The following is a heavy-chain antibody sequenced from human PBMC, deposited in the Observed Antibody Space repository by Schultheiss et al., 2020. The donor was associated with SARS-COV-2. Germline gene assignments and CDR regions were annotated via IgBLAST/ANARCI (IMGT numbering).Heavy chain of an antibody. D-gene: IGHD6-13*01. CDR1: GFIFSCRW. CDR3: ARRPAGTAKFDY. J-gene: IGHJ4*02. CDR2: ISYDGSNK. V-gene: IGHV3-30*03. Sequence: GGSLRLSCAASGFIFSCRWMHWVRQAPGKGLEWVSVISYDGSNKYYADSVKGRFTISRDNSKNTLYLQMNSLRAEDTAVYYCARRPAGTAKFDYWGQGTLVTVSS.